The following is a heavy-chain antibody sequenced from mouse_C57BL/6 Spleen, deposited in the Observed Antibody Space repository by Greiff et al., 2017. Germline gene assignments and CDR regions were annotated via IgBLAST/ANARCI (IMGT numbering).Heavy chain of an antibody. Sequence: VQLQQPGAELVMPGASVKLSCKASGYTFTSYWMHWVKQRPGQGLEWIGEIDPSDSYTNYNQKFKGKSTLTVDKSSSTAYMQLSSLTSEDSAVYYCARGRYHAYFDYWGQGTTLTVSS. CDR3: ARGRYHAYFDY. J-gene: IGHJ2*01. V-gene: IGHV1-69*01. D-gene: IGHD5-1-1*01. CDR2: IDPSDSYT. CDR1: GYTFTSYW.